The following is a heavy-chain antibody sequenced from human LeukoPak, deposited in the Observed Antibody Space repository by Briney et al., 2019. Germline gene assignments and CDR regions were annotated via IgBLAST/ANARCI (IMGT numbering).Heavy chain of an antibody. CDR3: ARVLRGYSYGGDY. J-gene: IGHJ4*02. CDR2: VNHSGST. V-gene: IGHV4-34*01. Sequence: SETLSLTCAVYGGSFSGYYWSWIRQPPGKGLEWIGEVNHSGSTTYNPSLKSRVAISIDTSKNQFSLRLNSVTAADTAVYYCARVLRGYSYGGDYWGQGTLVTVSS. CDR1: GGSFSGYY. D-gene: IGHD5-18*01.